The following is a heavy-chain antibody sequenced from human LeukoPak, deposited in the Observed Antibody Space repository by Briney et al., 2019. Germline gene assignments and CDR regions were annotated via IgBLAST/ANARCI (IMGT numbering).Heavy chain of an antibody. Sequence: SETLSLTCAVSGGSISSGGYSWSRIRQPPGKGLEWIGYIYHSGSTYYNPSLKSRVTISVDRSKNQFSLKLSSVTAADTAVYYCARRRGPGYFDYWGQGTLVTVSS. CDR1: GGSISSGGYS. CDR3: ARRRGPGYFDY. V-gene: IGHV4-30-2*01. D-gene: IGHD5-12*01. J-gene: IGHJ4*02. CDR2: IYHSGST.